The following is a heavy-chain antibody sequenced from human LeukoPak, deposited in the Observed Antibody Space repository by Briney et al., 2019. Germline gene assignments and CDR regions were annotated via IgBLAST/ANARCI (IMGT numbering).Heavy chain of an antibody. D-gene: IGHD6-13*01. J-gene: IGHJ6*03. Sequence: SETLSLTCTVSGGSISSYYWSWIRQPPGKGLEWIGYIYYTGSTNYNPSLKSRVTISVDTSKNHFSLELSSVTAADTAVYFCARGRVSSSSWYSTYYYYFYMDVWGKGTTVTVSS. CDR3: ARGRVSSSSWYSTYYYYFYMDV. CDR2: IYYTGST. CDR1: GGSISSYY. V-gene: IGHV4-59*01.